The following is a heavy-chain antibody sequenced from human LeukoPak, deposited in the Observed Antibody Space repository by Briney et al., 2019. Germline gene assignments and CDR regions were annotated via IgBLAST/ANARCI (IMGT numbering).Heavy chain of an antibody. Sequence: GGSLRLSCAASGFTFSSCAMHWVRQAPGKGLEWVTLISSDESTTHYRDSVKGRFTISRDNSKNTLYLEMDSLRTEDTAVYYCARASGSGSFLIDYWGQGTLVTVSS. CDR1: GFTFSSCA. CDR2: ISSDESTT. D-gene: IGHD3-10*01. J-gene: IGHJ4*02. V-gene: IGHV3-30*04. CDR3: ARASGSGSFLIDY.